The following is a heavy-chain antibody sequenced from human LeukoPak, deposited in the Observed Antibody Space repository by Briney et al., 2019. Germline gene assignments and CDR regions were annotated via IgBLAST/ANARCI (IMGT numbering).Heavy chain of an antibody. CDR1: GGSISTSSYY. CDR3: ASRHRKRGRIAAAGHTLDY. J-gene: IGHJ4*02. CDR2: IYYSGST. Sequence: SETLSLTCTVSGGSISTSSYYWGWVRQPPGKGLEWIGSIYYSGSTYYNPSLKSRVTISVDTSKNQFSLKLSSVTAADTAVYYCASRHRKRGRIAAAGHTLDYWGQGTLVTVSS. D-gene: IGHD6-13*01. V-gene: IGHV4-39*01.